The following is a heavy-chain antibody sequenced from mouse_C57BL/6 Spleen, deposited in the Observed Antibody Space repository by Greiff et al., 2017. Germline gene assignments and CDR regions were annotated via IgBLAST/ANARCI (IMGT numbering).Heavy chain of an antibody. J-gene: IGHJ3*01. CDR3: ARNDGSFAY. V-gene: IGHV3-6*01. Sequence: EVQLKESGPGLVKPSQSLSLTCSVTGYSITSGYYWNWIRQFPGNKLEWMGYISYDGSNNYNPSLKNRISITRDTSKNQFFLKLNSVTTEDTATYYCARNDGSFAYWGQGTLVTVSA. CDR2: ISYDGSN. CDR1: GYSITSGYY. D-gene: IGHD2-3*01.